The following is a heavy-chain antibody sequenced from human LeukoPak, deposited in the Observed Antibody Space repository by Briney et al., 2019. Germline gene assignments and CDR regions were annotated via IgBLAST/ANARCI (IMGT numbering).Heavy chain of an antibody. V-gene: IGHV3-7*01. CDR3: VRDPVGNYGSGTYPPS. D-gene: IGHD3-10*01. CDR2: IKQDGSEK. Sequence: GGSLRLSCAASGFAFSNYWMSWVRQAPGKGLEWVANIKQDGSEKYYVDSVKGRFTISRDNAKNSVYLQMNSLRAEDTAVYYCVRDPVGNYGSGTYPPSWGQGTLVTVSS. CDR1: GFAFSNYW. J-gene: IGHJ4*02.